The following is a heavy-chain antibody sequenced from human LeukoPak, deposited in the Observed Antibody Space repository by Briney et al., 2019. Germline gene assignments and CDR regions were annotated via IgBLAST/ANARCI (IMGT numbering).Heavy chain of an antibody. J-gene: IGHJ6*03. CDR1: GFTFSSYG. D-gene: IGHD3-10*01. Sequence: PGGSLRLSCAASGFTFSSYGMHWVRQAPGNGLEWVAVIWYDGSNKYYADSVKGRFTISRDNSKNTLYLQMNSLRAEDTAVYYCAKGFGMGYYYMDVWGKGTTVTVSS. V-gene: IGHV3-33*06. CDR3: AKGFGMGYYYMDV. CDR2: IWYDGSNK.